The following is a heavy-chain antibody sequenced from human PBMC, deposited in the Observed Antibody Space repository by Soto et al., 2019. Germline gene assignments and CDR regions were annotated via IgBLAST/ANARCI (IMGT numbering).Heavy chain of an antibody. J-gene: IGHJ5*02. V-gene: IGHV1-18*01. CDR3: ASDRRYNWNYGWFDP. CDR1: GYTFTSYG. Sequence: QVQLVQSGAEVKKPGASVKVSCKASGYTFTSYGISWVRQTPGQGLEWMGWISPYNGKTNYAQNLQGRVNMTTDTPTRSLYMDLRSLRSDDTAVYYCASDRRYNWNYGWFDPWGQGTLVTVSS. CDR2: ISPYNGKT. D-gene: IGHD1-7*01.